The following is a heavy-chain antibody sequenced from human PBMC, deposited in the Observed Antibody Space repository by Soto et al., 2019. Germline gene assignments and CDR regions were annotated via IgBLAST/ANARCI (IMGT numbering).Heavy chain of an antibody. Sequence: QVQLVESGGGVVQPGRSLRLSCAASGFTFSSYAMHWVRQAPGKGLEWVAVISYDGSNKYYADSVKGRFTISRDNSKNTLYLQMNSLRAEDTAVYYCARGDYGNYYYGMDVWGQGTTVTVSS. D-gene: IGHD4-17*01. CDR1: GFTFSSYA. J-gene: IGHJ6*02. CDR3: ARGDYGNYYYGMDV. CDR2: ISYDGSNK. V-gene: IGHV3-30-3*01.